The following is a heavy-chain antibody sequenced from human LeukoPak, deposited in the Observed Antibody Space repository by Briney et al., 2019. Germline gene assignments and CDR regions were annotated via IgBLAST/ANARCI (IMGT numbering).Heavy chain of an antibody. Sequence: GASVKVSCKASGYTFTSYGISWVRQAPGQRLEWMGWSSAYNGNTNYAQKLQGRVTMTTDTSTSTAYMELRSLRSDDTAVYYCARDPVQYSYGLYYFDYWGQGTLVTVSS. D-gene: IGHD5-18*01. CDR3: ARDPVQYSYGLYYFDY. J-gene: IGHJ4*02. CDR2: SSAYNGNT. V-gene: IGHV1-18*04. CDR1: GYTFTSYG.